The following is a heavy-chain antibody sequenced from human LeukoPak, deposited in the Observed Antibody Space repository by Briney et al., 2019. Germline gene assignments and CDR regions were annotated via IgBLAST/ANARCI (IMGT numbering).Heavy chain of an antibody. CDR3: ARIPHYYDSRGNAFDI. J-gene: IGHJ3*02. CDR2: IDWDDDK. CDR1: GFSLSTSGMC. V-gene: IGHV2-70*11. Sequence: SGPTLVNPTQTLTLTCTFSGFSLSTSGMCVSWIRQPPGKALEWLARIDWDDDKYYSTSLKTRLTISKDTSKNQVVLTMTNMDPVDTATYYCARIPHYYDSRGNAFDIWGQGTMVTVSS. D-gene: IGHD3-22*01.